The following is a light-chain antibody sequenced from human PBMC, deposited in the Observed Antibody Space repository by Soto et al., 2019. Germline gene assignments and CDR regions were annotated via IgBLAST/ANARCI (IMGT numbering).Light chain of an antibody. V-gene: IGLV2-23*01. CDR1: SSDVGSSNL. CDR2: EDS. CDR3: CSYAASSTYG. J-gene: IGLJ1*01. Sequence: CALTQPAYVSVSAGESITISCSGTSSDVGSSNLVSWYQQHPGKAPKLMIYEDSKRPSGVSNRFSGSKSGNTASLTISGLQAEDEADYYCCSYAASSTYGFGTGTRSPS.